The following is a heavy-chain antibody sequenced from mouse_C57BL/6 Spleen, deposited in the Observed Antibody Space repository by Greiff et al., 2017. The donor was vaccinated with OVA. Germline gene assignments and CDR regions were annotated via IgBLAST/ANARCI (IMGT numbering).Heavy chain of an antibody. J-gene: IGHJ4*01. CDR2: IDPSDSET. CDR1: GYTFTSYW. Sequence: VQLQQPGAELVRPGSSVKLSCKASGYTFTSYWMHWVKQRPIQGLEWIGNIDPSDSETHYNQKFKDKATLTVDKSSSTAYMQLSSLTSEDSAVYCCAREATAQASYCYAMDYWGQGTSVTVSS. CDR3: AREATAQASYCYAMDY. V-gene: IGHV1-52*01. D-gene: IGHD3-2*02.